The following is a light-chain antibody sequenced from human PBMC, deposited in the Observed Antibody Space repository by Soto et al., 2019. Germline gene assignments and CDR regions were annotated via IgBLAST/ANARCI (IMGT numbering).Light chain of an antibody. Sequence: EIVLPQSPATLSLSPGERTTLSCGASPSVSSSYLTCCQQKPGLAPRLLIYDASSRATGIPDRCSGSAAGTDFTPTISTLAADDVAEDYCQQDGTSADTFGQGTERGIE. V-gene: IGKV3D-20*01. CDR1: PSVSSSY. J-gene: IGKJ2*01. CDR2: DAS. CDR3: QQDGTSADT.